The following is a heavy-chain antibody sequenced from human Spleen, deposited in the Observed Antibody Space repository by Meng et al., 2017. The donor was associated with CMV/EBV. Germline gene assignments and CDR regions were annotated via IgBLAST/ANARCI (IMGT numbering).Heavy chain of an antibody. CDR3: ARAPTESGHGIDY. Sequence: SETLSLTCTVSGGSVSSGSYYWSWIRQPPGKGLEWIGYIYYSGSTNYNTSLKSRVTISVDMSKNQFSLKLSSVTAADTAAYYCARAPTESGHGIDYWGQGTLVTVSS. V-gene: IGHV4-61*01. CDR2: IYYSGST. D-gene: IGHD1-14*01. CDR1: GGSVSSGSYY. J-gene: IGHJ4*02.